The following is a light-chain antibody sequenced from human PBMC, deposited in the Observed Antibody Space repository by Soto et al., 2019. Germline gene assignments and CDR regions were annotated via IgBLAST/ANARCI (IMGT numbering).Light chain of an antibody. CDR1: QSVYSKY. CDR3: QHHGGSPIT. J-gene: IGKJ5*01. Sequence: EIVLTQSPGTLSLSPGESATLSCRASQSVYSKYRAWYPQKPGQAPGLLIYGASSRASGIPDRFSGSGSGTDFTLTISRLEPEDFAVYYCQHHGGSPITFGQGTRLEIK. V-gene: IGKV3-20*01. CDR2: GAS.